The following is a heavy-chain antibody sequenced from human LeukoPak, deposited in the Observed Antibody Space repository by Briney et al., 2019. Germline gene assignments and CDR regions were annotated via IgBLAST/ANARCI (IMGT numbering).Heavy chain of an antibody. CDR3: ARDRAGWYDDYYYYMDV. CDR1: GFTLDDFG. CDR2: INWNGGST. J-gene: IGHJ6*03. D-gene: IGHD6-19*01. V-gene: IGHV3-20*04. Sequence: GGFLRLPCAAPGFTLDDFGINWVRQAPGEGLGWVSGINWNGGSTGYADSVKGRFTISRDNAKNSLYLQMNSLRAEDTALYYCARDRAGWYDDYYYYMDVWGKGTTVTVSS.